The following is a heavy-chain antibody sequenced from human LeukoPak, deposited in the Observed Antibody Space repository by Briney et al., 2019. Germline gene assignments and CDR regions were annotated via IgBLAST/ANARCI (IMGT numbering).Heavy chain of an antibody. CDR1: GGSISSYY. Sequence: SETLSLTCTVSGGSISSYYWSWIRQPPGTGLEWIGYIYYSGSTNYNPSLKSRVTISVDTSKNQFSLKLSSVTAADTAVYYCARGVRGSTAAGTFDYWGQGTLVTVSS. CDR3: ARGVRGSTAAGTFDY. CDR2: IYYSGST. D-gene: IGHD6-13*01. J-gene: IGHJ4*02. V-gene: IGHV4-59*01.